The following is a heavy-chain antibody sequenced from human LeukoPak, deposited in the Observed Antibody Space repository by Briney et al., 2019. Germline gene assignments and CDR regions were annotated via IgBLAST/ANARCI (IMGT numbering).Heavy chain of an antibody. Sequence: GSSVEVSCKASGGTFSSYAISWVRQAPGQGLEWMGGIIPIFGTANYAQKFQGRVTITADESTSTAYMELSSLRSEDTAVYYCARGDYDSSGYYFLTVYFWGQGTLVTVSS. J-gene: IGHJ4*02. CDR3: ARGDYDSSGYYFLTVYF. CDR2: IIPIFGTA. D-gene: IGHD3-22*01. V-gene: IGHV1-69*01. CDR1: GGTFSSYA.